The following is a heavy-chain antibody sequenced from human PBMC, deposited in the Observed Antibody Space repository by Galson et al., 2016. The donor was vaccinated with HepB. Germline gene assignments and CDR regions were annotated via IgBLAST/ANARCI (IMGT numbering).Heavy chain of an antibody. V-gene: IGHV4-59*13. J-gene: IGHJ5*02. CDR2: IYHSGST. CDR1: GGSISGYY. CDR3: ARDGTMFGVAAHWFDP. Sequence: ETLSLTCTVSGGSISGYYWSWIRQPPGKGLEWIGYIYHSGSTIYNPSLKSRVTISIDTSRNQFSPRLNSVTAADTAVYYCARDGTMFGVAAHWFDPWGQGTLVTVSS. D-gene: IGHD3-3*01.